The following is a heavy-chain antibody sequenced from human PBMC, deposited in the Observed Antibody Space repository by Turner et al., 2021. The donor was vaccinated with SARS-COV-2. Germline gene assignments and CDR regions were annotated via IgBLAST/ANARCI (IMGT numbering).Heavy chain of an antibody. CDR3: AKADRIMIVVVITLFDY. CDR2: ISGSADST. D-gene: IGHD3-22*01. CDR1: GFTFNLFA. J-gene: IGHJ4*02. Sequence: EVQLVESGGGLVQPGGSLSLSCPASGFTFNLFAMGWVRQAPGKGLEWCSGISGSADSTYHADSVRGRFTISRDNSKNTLYLQMNSLRAEDTAVYYCAKADRIMIVVVITLFDYWGQGTLVTVSS. V-gene: IGHV3-23*04.